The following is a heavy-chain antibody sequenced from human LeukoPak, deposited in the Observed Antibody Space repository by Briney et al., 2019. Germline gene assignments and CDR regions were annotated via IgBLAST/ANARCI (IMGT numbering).Heavy chain of an antibody. CDR2: IYSGGST. D-gene: IGHD5-12*01. CDR1: GFTVSSNY. V-gene: IGHV3-53*01. Sequence: GGSLRLSCAASGFTVSSNYMSWVRQAPGKGLEWVSVIYSGGSTYYADSVKGRFTISRDNSKNTLYLQMNSLRAEDTAVYYCTRGYSGYVADAFDIWGQGTMATVSS. CDR3: TRGYSGYVADAFDI. J-gene: IGHJ3*02.